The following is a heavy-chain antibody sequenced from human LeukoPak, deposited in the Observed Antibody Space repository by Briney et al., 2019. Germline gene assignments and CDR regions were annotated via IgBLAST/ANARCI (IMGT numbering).Heavy chain of an antibody. D-gene: IGHD2-2*01. CDR1: GFTFSSYS. J-gene: IGHJ3*02. V-gene: IGHV3-21*01. Sequence: PGGSLRLSCAASGFTFSSYSMNWVRQAPGKGLEWVSSISSSSSYIYYADSVKGRFTISRDNAKNSLYLQMNSLRAEDTAVYYCARTYCSSTSCPETASAFDIWGQGTMVTVSS. CDR2: ISSSSSYI. CDR3: ARTYCSSTSCPETASAFDI.